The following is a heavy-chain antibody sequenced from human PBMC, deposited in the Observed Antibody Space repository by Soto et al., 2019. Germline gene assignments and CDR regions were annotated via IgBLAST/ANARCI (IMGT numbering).Heavy chain of an antibody. CDR2: IIPMFGTP. V-gene: IGHV1-69*06. Sequence: GASVKFSCKVSGGTLNSQSITWVRQAPGQGLEWMGGIIPMFGTPTDAQKFRGRVTISADTSTSTVYMELRSLSSQDTAVYYCATSLAARRKPYNWLDAWGQGTLVTVS. CDR3: ATSLAARRKPYNWLDA. D-gene: IGHD6-25*01. J-gene: IGHJ5*02. CDR1: GGTLNSQS.